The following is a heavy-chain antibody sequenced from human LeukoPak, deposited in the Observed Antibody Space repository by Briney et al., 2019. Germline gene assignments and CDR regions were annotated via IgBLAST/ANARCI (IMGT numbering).Heavy chain of an antibody. J-gene: IGHJ4*02. CDR3: ARAWATDYFDY. CDR2: MYYSGTI. V-gene: IGHV4-59*01. Sequence: SETLSLTCTVSGGSISSYYWLWIRQPPGKGLEWIGYMYYSGTIKYNPSLKSRVTISVDTSKNQFSLKLSSVTAADTAMYYCARAWATDYFDYWGQGTLVTVSS. CDR1: GGSISSYY.